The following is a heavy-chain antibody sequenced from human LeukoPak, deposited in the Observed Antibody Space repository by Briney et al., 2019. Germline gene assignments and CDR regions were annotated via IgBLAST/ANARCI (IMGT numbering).Heavy chain of an antibody. Sequence: PGGSLRLSCAASGLIVSNNYMSWVRQAPGKGLEWIGYIYYSGSTNYNPSLKSRVTISVDTSKNQFSLKLSSVTAADTAVYYCARAPYDPPTYLNWGQGTMVTVSS. J-gene: IGHJ3*01. V-gene: IGHV4-59*02. CDR3: ARAPYDPPTYLN. D-gene: IGHD3-22*01. CDR2: IYYSGST. CDR1: GLIVSNNY.